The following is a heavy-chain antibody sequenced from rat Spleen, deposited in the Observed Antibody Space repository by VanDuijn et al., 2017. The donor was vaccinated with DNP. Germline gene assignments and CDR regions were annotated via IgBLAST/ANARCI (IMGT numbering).Heavy chain of an antibody. Sequence: QVQLKESGPGLVQPSQTLSLTCTVSGFSLTSYGVSWVRQPPGKVLEWIAAISSGGSTYYNSALKSRLSISRDTSKSQVFLKMNSLQTEDTAIYYCTRDYYSSYTSYAMDAWGQGTSVTVSS. CDR1: GFSLTSYG. J-gene: IGHJ4*01. CDR3: TRDYYSSYTSYAMDA. V-gene: IGHV2S12*01. D-gene: IGHD1-2*01. CDR2: ISSGGST.